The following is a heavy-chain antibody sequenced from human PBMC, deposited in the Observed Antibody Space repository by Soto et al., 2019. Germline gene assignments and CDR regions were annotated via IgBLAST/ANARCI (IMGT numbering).Heavy chain of an antibody. CDR3: AKDNPWFDP. V-gene: IGHV3-30*18. CDR2: ISYDGSNK. Sequence: QVQLVESGGGVVQPGRSLRLSCAASGFTFSSYGMHWVRQAPGKGLEWVAVISYDGSNKYYADSVKGRFTISRDNSTNTLYLQMNSLRAEDTAVYYCAKDNPWFDPWGQGTLVTVSS. CDR1: GFTFSSYG. J-gene: IGHJ5*02.